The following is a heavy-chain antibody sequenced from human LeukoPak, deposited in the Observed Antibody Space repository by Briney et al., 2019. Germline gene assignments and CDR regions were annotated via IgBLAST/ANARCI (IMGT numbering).Heavy chain of an antibody. CDR1: GFTFSSYG. CDR3: AKDGNDFTYYFDY. Sequence: PGRSLRLSCAASGFTFSSYGMHWVRQATGKGLEWVAVISYDGSNKYYADSVKGRFTISRDNSKNTLYLQMNSLRAEDTAVYYCAKDGNDFTYYFDYWGQGTLVTVSS. V-gene: IGHV3-30*18. CDR2: ISYDGSNK. D-gene: IGHD1-26*01. J-gene: IGHJ4*02.